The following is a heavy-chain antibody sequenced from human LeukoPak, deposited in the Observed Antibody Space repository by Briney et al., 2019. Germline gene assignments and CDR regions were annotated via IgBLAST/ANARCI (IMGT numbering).Heavy chain of an antibody. CDR2: INPNSGGT. J-gene: IGHJ4*02. Sequence: ASVKVSCKASGYTFTGYYMHWVRQAPGQGLEWMGWINPNSGGTNYAQKFQGRVTMTRDTSISTAYMELSRLRSDDTAVYYCARQYCGGGSCYFDYWGQGTLVTVSS. CDR1: GYTFTGYY. D-gene: IGHD2-15*01. CDR3: ARQYCGGGSCYFDY. V-gene: IGHV1-2*02.